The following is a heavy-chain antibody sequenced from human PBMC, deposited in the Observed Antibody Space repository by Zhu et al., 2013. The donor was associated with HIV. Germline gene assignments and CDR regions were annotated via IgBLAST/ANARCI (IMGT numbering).Heavy chain of an antibody. D-gene: IGHD3-22*01. CDR3: ATHDRYYYDSSGYYGFFY. Sequence: QVQPQESGPGLVKPSQTLSLTCTVSGGSISSGDYYWSWIRQPPGKGLEWIGYIYYSGSTYYNPSLKSRVTISVDTSKNQFSLKLSSVTAADTAVYYCATHDRYYYDSSGYYGFFYWGQGTLVTVSS. J-gene: IGHJ4*02. V-gene: IGHV4-30-4*01. CDR2: IYYSGST. CDR1: GGSISSGDYY.